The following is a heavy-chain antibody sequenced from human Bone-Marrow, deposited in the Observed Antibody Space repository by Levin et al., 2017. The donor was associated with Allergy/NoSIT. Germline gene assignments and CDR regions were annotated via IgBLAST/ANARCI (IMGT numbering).Heavy chain of an antibody. Sequence: AGGSLRLSCAASGFTFSSYGMHWVRQAPGKGLEWVAVISYDGTDKYYADSVKGRFTISRDNSKNTLYLQMNGLRAEDTAVYYCAKEIFGVANFYFGMNVWGQGTAVTVSS. CDR2: ISYDGTDK. CDR1: GFTFSSYG. D-gene: IGHD3-3*01. V-gene: IGHV3-30*18. CDR3: AKEIFGVANFYFGMNV. J-gene: IGHJ6*02.